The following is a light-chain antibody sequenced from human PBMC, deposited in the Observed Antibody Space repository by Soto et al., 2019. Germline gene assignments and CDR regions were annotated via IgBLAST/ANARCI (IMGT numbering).Light chain of an antibody. J-gene: IGKJ2*01. CDR2: GAS. Sequence: DLQMTQSPSSLSASVGERVTITCRASHNISSYLNWYQHKPGRAPKLLIFGASTLQFGVPSRFSGSGSGTDFTLTISGLHPEDFATYYCQQSYGTSRTFGQGTRLEVK. CDR3: QQSYGTSRT. V-gene: IGKV1-39*01. CDR1: HNISSY.